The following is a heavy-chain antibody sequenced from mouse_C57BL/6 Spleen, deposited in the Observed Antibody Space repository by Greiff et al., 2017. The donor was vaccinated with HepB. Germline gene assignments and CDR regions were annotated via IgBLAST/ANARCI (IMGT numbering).Heavy chain of an antibody. CDR1: GYSFTGYF. V-gene: IGHV1-20*01. J-gene: IGHJ2*01. D-gene: IGHD1-1*01. CDR3: ARGGLLRLYFDY. Sequence: EVKLQESGPELVKPGASVKISCKASGYSFTGYFMNWVMQSHGKSLEWIGRINPYNGDTFYNQKFKGKATLTVDKSSSTAHMELRSLTSEDSAVYYCARGGLLRLYFDYWGQGTTLTVSS. CDR2: INPYNGDT.